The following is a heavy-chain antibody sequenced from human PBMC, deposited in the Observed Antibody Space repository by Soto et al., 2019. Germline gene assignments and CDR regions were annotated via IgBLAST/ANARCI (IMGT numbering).Heavy chain of an antibody. CDR3: ATVLIGATRHPDSDS. D-gene: IGHD2-15*01. V-gene: IGHV4-34*01. CDR2: IYYDGST. CDR1: GGSFSGYY. J-gene: IGHJ4*02. Sequence: ETLSLPFGFYGGSFSGYYFPWIRQPHGKCLSWIASIYYDGSTYYNSSLKSRVTISRDTSKNHFSLRLTSMTAADTAVYYCATVLIGATRHPDSDSWGQGNLVNVSS.